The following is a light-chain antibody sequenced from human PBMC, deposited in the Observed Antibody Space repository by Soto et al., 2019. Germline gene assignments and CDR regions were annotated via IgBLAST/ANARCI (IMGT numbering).Light chain of an antibody. CDR3: SSYAGSNNFV. V-gene: IGLV2-8*01. Sequence: LTQPPSASWSPGQSVTISCTGTSSDVGGYDYVSWYQQHPGKAPKLMIYEVTKRPSGVPDRFSGSKSGNTASLTVSGLQAEDEADYYCSSYAGSNNFVFGTGTKVTVL. CDR2: EVT. J-gene: IGLJ1*01. CDR1: SSDVGGYDY.